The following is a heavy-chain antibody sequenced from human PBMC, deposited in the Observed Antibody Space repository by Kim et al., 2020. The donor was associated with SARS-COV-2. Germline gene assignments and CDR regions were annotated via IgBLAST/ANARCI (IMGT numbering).Heavy chain of an antibody. CDR2: IWYDGSNK. Sequence: GGSLRLSCAASGFTFSSYGMHWVRQAPGKGLEWVAVIWYDGSNKYYADSVKGRFTISRDNSKNTLYLQMNSLRAEDTAVYYCARTFSAGIAAPFDYWGQGTLVTVSS. CDR1: GFTFSSYG. D-gene: IGHD6-6*01. V-gene: IGHV3-33*01. CDR3: ARTFSAGIAAPFDY. J-gene: IGHJ4*02.